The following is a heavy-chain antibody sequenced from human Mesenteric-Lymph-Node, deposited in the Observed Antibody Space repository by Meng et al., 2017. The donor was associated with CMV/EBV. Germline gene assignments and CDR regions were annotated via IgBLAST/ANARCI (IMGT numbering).Heavy chain of an antibody. CDR2: IYSGGTIT. CDR1: GFTFSSFA. V-gene: IGHV3-23*03. J-gene: IGHJ4*02. D-gene: IGHD7-27*01. Sequence: GESLKISCAASGFTFSSFAMSWVRQAPGKGLEWVSIIYSGGTITYYADSVKGRFTISRDNSKSTLYLQMNSLTAEDTAIYYCVKGWQNLGDYWGQGTLVTVSS. CDR3: VKGWQNLGDY.